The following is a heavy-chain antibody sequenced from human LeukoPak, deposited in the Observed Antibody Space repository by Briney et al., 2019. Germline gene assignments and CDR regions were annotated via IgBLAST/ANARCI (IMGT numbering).Heavy chain of an antibody. D-gene: IGHD7-27*01. CDR2: INPKSGGT. J-gene: IGHJ4*02. Sequence: ASVKVSCKASGYSFTGHYMHWVRQAPGQGLEWMGWINPKSGGTNYAQKFQGRVTMTRDTSISTAYMELSRLRSDDTAVYYCARATGDYDYWGQGTLVTVSS. CDR1: GYSFTGHY. V-gene: IGHV1-2*02. CDR3: ARATGDYDY.